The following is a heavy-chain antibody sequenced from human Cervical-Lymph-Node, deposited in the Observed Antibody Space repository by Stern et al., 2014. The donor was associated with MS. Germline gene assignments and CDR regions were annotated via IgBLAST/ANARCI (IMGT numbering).Heavy chain of an antibody. CDR2: INGGPGTT. J-gene: IGHJ4*02. CDR1: GYNFIDHA. CDR3: ARQPDYSDFLDF. D-gene: IGHD4-11*01. V-gene: IGHV1-3*01. Sequence: QVQLVESGAEVKKPGASMTISCKTYGYNFIDHAIHWVRQAPGQRLEWMGWINGGPGTTKYSQKVQGRVSFTRDKAASAAYMDLSSLSPDDTAVYYCARQPDYSDFLDFWGQGTLVTVSS.